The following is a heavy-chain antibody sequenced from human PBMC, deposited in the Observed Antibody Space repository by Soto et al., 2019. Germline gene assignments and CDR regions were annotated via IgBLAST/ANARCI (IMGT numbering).Heavy chain of an antibody. CDR1: GFTFSSYW. CDR2: IKEDGSEK. J-gene: IGHJ4*02. D-gene: IGHD3-10*01. V-gene: IGHV3-7*04. CDR3: AGATGAAKEDY. Sequence: EVQLVESGGGLVQPGGSLRLSCAASGFTFSSYWMSWVRQAPGKGLEWVANIKEDGSEKYYVDSVKGRFTISRDNAMNSLYLQMTSLRAEDTAVYYCAGATGAAKEDYWGQGTLVTVSS.